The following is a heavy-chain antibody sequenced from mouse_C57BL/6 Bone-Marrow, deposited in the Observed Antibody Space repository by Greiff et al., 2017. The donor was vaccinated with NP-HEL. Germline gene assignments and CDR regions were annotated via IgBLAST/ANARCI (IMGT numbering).Heavy chain of an antibody. CDR1: GFTFSSYG. V-gene: IGHV5-6*01. D-gene: IGHD2-4*01. CDR2: ISSCGSYT. CDR3: ARPYDYDVAWFAY. J-gene: IGHJ3*01. Sequence: EVKLVESGGDLVKPGGSLKLSCAASGFTFSSYGMSWVRQTPDKRLEWVATISSCGSYTYYPESVKGRFTISRDNAKNTLYLQMSSLKSEDTAMYYCARPYDYDVAWFAYWGQGTLVTVSA.